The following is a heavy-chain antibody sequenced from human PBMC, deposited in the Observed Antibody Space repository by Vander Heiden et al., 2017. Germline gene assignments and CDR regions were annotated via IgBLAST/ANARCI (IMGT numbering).Heavy chain of an antibody. V-gene: IGHV3-33*01. CDR2: TWYDGSRK. Sequence: VQLVESGGGVVTPGRSLRLSCAASGFPLSNYGIHWVRQAPGKGLEWVAVTWYDGSRKYFADPVQDRFSISRDNSKVFLQMNSLRAEDTAVYYCARDGRVRGIIIRPYYYYGMDVWGQGTAVTVSS. CDR1: GFPLSNYG. D-gene: IGHD3-10*01. J-gene: IGHJ6*02. CDR3: ARDGRVRGIIIRPYYYYGMDV.